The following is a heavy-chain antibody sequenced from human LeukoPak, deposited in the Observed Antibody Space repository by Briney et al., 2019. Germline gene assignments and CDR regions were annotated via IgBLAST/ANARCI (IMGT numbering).Heavy chain of an antibody. Sequence: GGSLRLSCAASGFTFSSYWMSWVRQAPGKGLEWVANIKQDGSEKYYVDSVKGRFTISRDNSKNTLYLQMNSLRAEDTAVYYCVSRGDYYYFDYWGQGTLVTVSS. CDR2: IKQDGSEK. D-gene: IGHD4-17*01. CDR3: VSRGDYYYFDY. CDR1: GFTFSSYW. J-gene: IGHJ4*02. V-gene: IGHV3-7*01.